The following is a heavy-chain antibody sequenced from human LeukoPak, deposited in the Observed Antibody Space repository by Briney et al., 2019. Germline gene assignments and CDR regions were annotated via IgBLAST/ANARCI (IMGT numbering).Heavy chain of an antibody. D-gene: IGHD3-3*01. CDR1: GFTFSSYS. Sequence: PGGSLRLSCAASGFTFSSYSMNWVRQAPGKGLEWVSSISSSSSYIYYADSVKGRFTISRDNAKNSLYLQMNSLRAEDTAVYYCARIKDFGVVNLDYWGQGTLVTVSS. V-gene: IGHV3-21*01. CDR2: ISSSSSYI. J-gene: IGHJ4*02. CDR3: ARIKDFGVVNLDY.